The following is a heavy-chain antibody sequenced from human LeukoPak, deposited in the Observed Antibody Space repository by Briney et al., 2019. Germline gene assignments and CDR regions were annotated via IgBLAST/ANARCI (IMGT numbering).Heavy chain of an antibody. CDR2: INPNSGGT. V-gene: IGHV1-2*04. D-gene: IGHD2-15*01. Sequence: ASVKVSCKASGYTFTGYYMHWVRQAPGQGLEWMGWINPNSGGTNYAQKFQGWVAMTRDTSISTAYMELSRLRSDDTAVYYCARVGSDYYYGMDVWGQGTTVTVSS. CDR1: GYTFTGYY. CDR3: ARVGSDYYYGMDV. J-gene: IGHJ6*02.